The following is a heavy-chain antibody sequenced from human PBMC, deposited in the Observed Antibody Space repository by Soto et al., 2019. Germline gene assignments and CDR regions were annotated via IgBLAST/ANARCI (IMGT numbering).Heavy chain of an antibody. CDR1: GFDFSKAW. CDR2: LMSKTDGGTT. CDR3: AAGTGRTDLDY. Sequence: EVPLVESGGGLVQPGGSLRLSCAASGFDFSKAWMSWVRQAPGKGLEWVGRLMSKTDGGTTVYAAPVKGRFTISRDDSKNTLYLQMSSLNTEDTAVYYCAAGTGRTDLDYWGQGTLVTVSS. V-gene: IGHV3-15*01. D-gene: IGHD2-2*01. J-gene: IGHJ4*02.